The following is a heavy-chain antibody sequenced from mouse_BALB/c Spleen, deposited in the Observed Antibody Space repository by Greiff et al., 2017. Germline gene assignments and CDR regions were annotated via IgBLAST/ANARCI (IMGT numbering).Heavy chain of an antibody. J-gene: IGHJ1*01. CDR2: INPYNDGT. V-gene: IGHV1-14*01. Sequence: EVKLVESGPELVKPGASVKMSCKASGYTFTSYVMHWVKQKPGQGLEWIGYINPYNDGTKYNEKFKGKATLTSDKSSSTAYMELSSLTSEDSAVYYCAITTATSGYFDVWGAGTTVTVSS. CDR3: AITTATSGYFDV. CDR1: GYTFTSYV. D-gene: IGHD1-2*01.